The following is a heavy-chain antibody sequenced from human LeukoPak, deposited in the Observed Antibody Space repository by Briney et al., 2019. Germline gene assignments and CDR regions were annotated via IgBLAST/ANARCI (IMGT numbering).Heavy chain of an antibody. CDR2: IYHSGST. D-gene: IGHD6-13*01. CDR1: GGSISRYY. CDR3: AGSIAAAGSDY. Sequence: PSETLSLTCTVSGGSISRYYWSWIQQPPGKGLEWIGEIYHSGSTNYNPSLKSRVTISVDKSKNQFSLKLSSVTAADTAVYYCAGSIAAAGSDYWGQGTLVTVSS. J-gene: IGHJ4*02. V-gene: IGHV4-59*12.